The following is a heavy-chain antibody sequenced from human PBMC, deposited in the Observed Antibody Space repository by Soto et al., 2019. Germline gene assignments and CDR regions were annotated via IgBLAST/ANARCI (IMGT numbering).Heavy chain of an antibody. CDR2: IYYSGST. J-gene: IGHJ4*02. Sequence: SETLSLTCTVSGGSISSGGYYWSWIRQHPGKGLEWIGSIYYSGSTYYNPSLKSRVTISVDTSKNQFSLKLSSVTAADTAVYYCARVYGDYKLDYWGQGTLVTVSS. V-gene: IGHV4-39*01. CDR1: GGSISSGGYY. CDR3: ARVYGDYKLDY. D-gene: IGHD4-17*01.